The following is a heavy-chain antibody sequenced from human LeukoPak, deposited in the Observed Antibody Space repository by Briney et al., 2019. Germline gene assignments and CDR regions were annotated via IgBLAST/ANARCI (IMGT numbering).Heavy chain of an antibody. CDR1: GFTFSTYA. J-gene: IGHJ4*02. D-gene: IGHD1-26*01. Sequence: PGGSLRLSCAASGFTFSTYAMTWVRQAPGKGLEWVSAISGSGSSTYYADSVKGRFTISRDNSKNTLYLQINSLRAEDTAIYYCSNAHFIGYWGQGTLVTVSS. CDR2: ISGSGSST. V-gene: IGHV3-23*01. CDR3: SNAHFIGY.